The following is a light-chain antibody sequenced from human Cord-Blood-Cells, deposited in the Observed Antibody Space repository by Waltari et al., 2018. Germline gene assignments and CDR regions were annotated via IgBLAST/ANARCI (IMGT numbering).Light chain of an antibody. V-gene: IGKV4-1*01. CDR1: QSVLYSSNNKNY. Sequence: SQSVLYSSNNKNYLAWYQQKPGQPPKLLIYWASTRESGVPDRFSGSGSGTDFTLTISSLQAEDVAVYYCQQYYSTPPTFGQGTKVEIK. CDR2: WAS. CDR3: QQYYSTPPT. J-gene: IGKJ1*01.